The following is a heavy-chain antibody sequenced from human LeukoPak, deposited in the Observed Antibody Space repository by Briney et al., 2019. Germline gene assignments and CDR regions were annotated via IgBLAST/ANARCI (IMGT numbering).Heavy chain of an antibody. CDR2: IYTSGGT. D-gene: IGHD3-22*01. V-gene: IGHV4-61*02. Sequence: PSQTLSPTCTVSGGSISSGSYYWSWIRQPAGKGLEWIGRIYTSGGTNYNPSLKSRVTISVDTSKNQFSLKLSSVTAADTAVYYCARVPYDSSGYYYGMDVWGQGTTVTVSS. CDR3: ARVPYDSSGYYYGMDV. CDR1: GGSISSGSYY. J-gene: IGHJ6*02.